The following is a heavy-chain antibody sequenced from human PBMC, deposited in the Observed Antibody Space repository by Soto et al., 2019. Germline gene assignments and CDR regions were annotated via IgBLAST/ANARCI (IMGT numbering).Heavy chain of an antibody. CDR3: ARSLGTTVTTRFAFDI. J-gene: IGHJ3*02. CDR1: GGSFSGYY. CDR2: INHSGST. V-gene: IGHV4-34*01. Sequence: SETLSLTCAVYGGSFSGYYWSWIRQPPGKGLEWIGEINHSGSTNYNPSLKSRVTISVDTSKNQFSLKLSSVTAADTAVYYCARSLGTTVTTRFAFDIWGQGTRVTVAS. D-gene: IGHD4-17*01.